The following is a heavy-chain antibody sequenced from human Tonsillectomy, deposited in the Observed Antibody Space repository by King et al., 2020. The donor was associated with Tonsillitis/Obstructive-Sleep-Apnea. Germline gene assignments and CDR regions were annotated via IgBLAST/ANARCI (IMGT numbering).Heavy chain of an antibody. V-gene: IGHV5-10-1*01. CDR2: IDPSDSYT. J-gene: IGHJ6*02. Sequence: VQLVQSGAEVKKPGESLRISCKGSGYSFTTYWITWVRQMPGEGLEWMGRIDPSDSYTNYSPSFQGHVTISADKSISTAFLQWSSLKASATAMYYCARPVDVSWSLGGLDVLGQGTTVSVSS. CDR3: ARPVDVSWSLGGLDV. D-gene: IGHD6-13*01. CDR1: GYSFTTYW.